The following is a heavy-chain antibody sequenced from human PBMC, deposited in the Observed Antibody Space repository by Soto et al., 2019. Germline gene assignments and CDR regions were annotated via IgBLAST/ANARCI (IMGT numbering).Heavy chain of an antibody. D-gene: IGHD4-4*01. CDR1: GFTFSSYA. Sequence: GGSLRLSCAAPGFTFSSYAMSWVRQAPGKGLEWISAISGSGGSTYYADSVKGRFTISRDNSKNTLYLQMNSLRAEDTAVYYCAKAPLKGNYQLGYWGQGTLVTVSS. CDR3: AKAPLKGNYQLGY. V-gene: IGHV3-23*01. CDR2: ISGSGGST. J-gene: IGHJ4*02.